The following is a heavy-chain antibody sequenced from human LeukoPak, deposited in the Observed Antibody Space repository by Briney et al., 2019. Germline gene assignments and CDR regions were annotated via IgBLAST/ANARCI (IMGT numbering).Heavy chain of an antibody. D-gene: IGHD1-26*01. J-gene: IGHJ5*02. CDR1: GGSFSGYY. CDR2: INHSGST. V-gene: IGHV4-34*01. CDR3: ARGLVRRGSGSYYAAWVARNWFDP. Sequence: SETLSLTCAVYGGSFSGYYWSWVRQPPGKGLEWIGEINHSGSTDYNPSLKSRVTISVDTSKNQFSLKLSSVTAADTAVYYCARGLVRRGSGSYYAAWVARNWFDPWGQGTLVTVSS.